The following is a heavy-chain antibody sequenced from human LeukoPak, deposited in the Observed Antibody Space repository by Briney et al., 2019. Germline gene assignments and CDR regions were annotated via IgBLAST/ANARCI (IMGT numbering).Heavy chain of an antibody. D-gene: IGHD6-13*01. CDR1: GFTFSSYW. V-gene: IGHV3-7*01. J-gene: IGHJ6*03. CDR3: ARDGVDSSSWYYYYYMDV. Sequence: GGSLRLSCAASGFTFSSYWMSWVRQAPGKGLEWVANIKQDGSEKYYVDSVKGRFTISRDNAKNSLYLQMNSLRAEDTAVYYCARDGVDSSSWYYYYYMDVWGKGATVTVSS. CDR2: IKQDGSEK.